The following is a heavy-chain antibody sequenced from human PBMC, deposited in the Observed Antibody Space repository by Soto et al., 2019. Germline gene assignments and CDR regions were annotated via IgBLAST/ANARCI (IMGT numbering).Heavy chain of an antibody. CDR2: ISAYNGNT. CDR1: GYTFTSYG. Sequence: ASVKVSCKASGYTFTSYGISWVRQAPGQGLEWMGWISAYNGNTNYAQKLQGRVTMTTDTSTSTAYMELRSLRSDDTAVYYCARTSLLWFGELYPSGMDVWGKGTTVTVS. CDR3: ARTSLLWFGELYPSGMDV. J-gene: IGHJ6*03. V-gene: IGHV1-18*01. D-gene: IGHD3-10*01.